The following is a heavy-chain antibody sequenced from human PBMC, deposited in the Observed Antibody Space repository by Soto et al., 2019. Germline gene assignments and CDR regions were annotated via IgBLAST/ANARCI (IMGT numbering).Heavy chain of an antibody. V-gene: IGHV3-30*18. D-gene: IGHD4-4*01. J-gene: IGHJ4*02. Sequence: QVQLVESGGGVVQPGWSLRLSCAASGFTLSSSGMHWVRQAPGKGLEWVAILSFDGNTEDYADSVKGRLTISRDDSKNTLYLQMNSLTPQDTAVYYCAKDRSNTWSFDYWGQGTLVTVSS. CDR2: LSFDGNTE. CDR1: GFTLSSSG. CDR3: AKDRSNTWSFDY.